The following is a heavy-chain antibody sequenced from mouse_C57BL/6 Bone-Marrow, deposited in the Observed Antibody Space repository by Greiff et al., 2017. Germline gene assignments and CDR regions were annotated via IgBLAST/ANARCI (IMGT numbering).Heavy chain of an antibody. CDR1: GYTFTSYW. CDR3: ASNWDWFAY. J-gene: IGHJ3*01. CDR2: IDPSDSYT. D-gene: IGHD4-1*02. V-gene: IGHV1-50*01. Sequence: VKLQQPGAELVKPGASVKLSCKASGYTFTSYWMQWVKQRPGQGLEWIGEIDPSDSYTNYNQKFKGKATLTVDTSSSTAYMQLISLTSEDSAVYYCASNWDWFAYWGQGTLVTVSA.